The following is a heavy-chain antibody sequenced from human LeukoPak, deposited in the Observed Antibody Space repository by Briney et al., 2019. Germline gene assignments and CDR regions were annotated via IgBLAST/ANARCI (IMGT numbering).Heavy chain of an antibody. V-gene: IGHV1-69*13. CDR3: ARAPYSSSWYFSRYYYGMDV. Sequence: SVKVSCKASGGTFSSYAISWVRQAPGQGLEWMGGIIPIFGTANYAQKFQGRVTITADESTSTAYMELCSLRSEDTAVYYCARAPYSSSWYFSRYYYGMDVWGQGTTVTVSS. CDR1: GGTFSSYA. CDR2: IIPIFGTA. J-gene: IGHJ6*02. D-gene: IGHD6-13*01.